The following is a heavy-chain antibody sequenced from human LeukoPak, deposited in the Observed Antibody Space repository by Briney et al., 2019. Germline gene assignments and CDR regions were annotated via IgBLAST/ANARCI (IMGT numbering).Heavy chain of an antibody. CDR3: ARSRGAYYYDSSGYYYYY. CDR1: GYTFTSYY. V-gene: IGHV1-46*01. CDR2: INPSGGST. Sequence: ASVKVSCKASGYTFTSYYMHWVRQAPGQGLEWMGIINPSGGSTSYAQKFQGRVTMTRDTSTSTVYMELSSLRSEDTAVYYCARSRGAYYYDSSGYYYYYWGQGTLVTISS. J-gene: IGHJ4*02. D-gene: IGHD3-22*01.